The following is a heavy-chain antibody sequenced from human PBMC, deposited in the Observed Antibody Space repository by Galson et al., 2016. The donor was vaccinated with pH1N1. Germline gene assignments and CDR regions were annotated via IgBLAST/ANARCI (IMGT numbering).Heavy chain of an antibody. CDR2: FSGSTA. D-gene: IGHD3-16*01. Sequence: SLRLSCAASGFTFSNYAMSWVRQAPGKGLEWVSGFSGSTALYADSVKDRFTISRDNLQNTFYLQMNSLRAEDTARYYCTRDAWGWLFDSWGQGALVTVSS. CDR1: GFTFSNYA. CDR3: TRDAWGWLFDS. J-gene: IGHJ4*02. V-gene: IGHV3-23*01.